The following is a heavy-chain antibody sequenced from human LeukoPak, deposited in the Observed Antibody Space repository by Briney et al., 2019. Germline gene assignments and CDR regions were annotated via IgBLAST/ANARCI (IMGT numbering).Heavy chain of an antibody. V-gene: IGHV4-59*08. Sequence: SETLSLTCTVSGGSISSYYWSGTRHPPGKALEWLGYIYYRGSTNYNPSLKSRVTISVDTSKNQFSLKLSSVTAADTAVYYCARRGGVAAAGIRPGWFDPWGQGTLVTVSS. CDR3: ARRGGVAAAGIRPGWFDP. CDR1: GGSISSYY. D-gene: IGHD6-13*01. J-gene: IGHJ5*02. CDR2: IYYRGST.